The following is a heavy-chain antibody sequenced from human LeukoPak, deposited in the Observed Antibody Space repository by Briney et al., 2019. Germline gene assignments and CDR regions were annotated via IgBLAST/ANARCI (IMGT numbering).Heavy chain of an antibody. Sequence: PSETLSLTCTVSGGSISSYYWSWIRQPPGKGLEWIGYIYYSGSTNYNPSLKSRVTISVDTSKNQFSLKLSSVTAADMAVYYCARETSQKGAHYMDVWGKGTTVTISS. V-gene: IGHV4-59*01. CDR2: IYYSGST. J-gene: IGHJ6*03. CDR3: ARETSQKGAHYMDV. CDR1: GGSISSYY. D-gene: IGHD3-16*01.